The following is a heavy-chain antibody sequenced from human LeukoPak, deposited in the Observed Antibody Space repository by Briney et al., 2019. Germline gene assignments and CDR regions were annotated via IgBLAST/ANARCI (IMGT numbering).Heavy chain of an antibody. CDR2: IHYSGST. Sequence: SETLSLTCTVSGGSISSYYWGWIRQPPGKGLEWIGSIHYSGSTYYNPSLKSRVTISVDTSKNQFSLKLSSVTAADTAVYYCARSGQMYYYDSSGYRPSDAFDIWGQGTMVTVSS. D-gene: IGHD3-22*01. CDR3: ARSGQMYYYDSSGYRPSDAFDI. J-gene: IGHJ3*02. CDR1: GGSISSYY. V-gene: IGHV4-39*07.